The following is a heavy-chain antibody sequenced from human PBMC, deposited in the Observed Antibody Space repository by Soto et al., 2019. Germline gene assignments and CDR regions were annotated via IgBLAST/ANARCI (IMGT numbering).Heavy chain of an antibody. D-gene: IGHD3-10*01. CDR1: GGTFSSYT. V-gene: IGHV1-69*02. Sequence: QVQLVQSGAEVKKPGSSVKVSCKASGGTFSSYTISWVRQAPGQGLEWMGRIIPILGIANYAQKFQGRVTITADKSTSTAYMELSSLRSEDTAVYYCASTTGLLWFGELLYGGAFDIWGQGTIVTVSS. CDR2: IIPILGIA. J-gene: IGHJ3*02. CDR3: ASTTGLLWFGELLYGGAFDI.